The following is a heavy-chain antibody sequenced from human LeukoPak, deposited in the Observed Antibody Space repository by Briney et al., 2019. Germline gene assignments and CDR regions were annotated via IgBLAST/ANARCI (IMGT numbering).Heavy chain of an antibody. V-gene: IGHV4-59*01. CDR1: GGSISSYY. Sequence: SETLSLTCTVSGGSISSYYWSWIRQPPGKGLEWIGYIYYSGSTNYNPSLKSRVTISVDTSKNQFSLKLSSVTAADTAVYYCARGEYDILALDYWGQGTLVTVSS. J-gene: IGHJ4*02. CDR3: ARGEYDILALDY. CDR2: IYYSGST. D-gene: IGHD3-9*01.